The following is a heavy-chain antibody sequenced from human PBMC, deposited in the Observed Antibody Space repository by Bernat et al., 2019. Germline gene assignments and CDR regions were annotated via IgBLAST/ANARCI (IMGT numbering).Heavy chain of an antibody. CDR1: VFTFSDYE. V-gene: IGHV3-48*03. Sequence: VQLVESGGGVVQPGRSLRISCAASVFTFSDYEMNWVRHAPGKGLEWVSYIGNSGGTIYYADSVKRRLTLSRDNAKNSLCLQMNSLRAEETAVYYCAGDGSGSYDGAFDIWGQGTMVTVS. D-gene: IGHD1-26*01. J-gene: IGHJ3*02. CDR2: IGNSGGTI. CDR3: AGDGSGSYDGAFDI.